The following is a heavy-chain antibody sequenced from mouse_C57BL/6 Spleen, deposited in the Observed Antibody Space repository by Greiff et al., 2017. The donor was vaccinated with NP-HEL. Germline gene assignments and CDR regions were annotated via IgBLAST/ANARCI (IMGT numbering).Heavy chain of an antibody. D-gene: IGHD2-1*01. CDR2: ISSGSSTI. CDR1: GFTFSDYG. Sequence: EVKLVESGGGLVKPGGSLKLSCAASGFTFSDYGMHWVRQAPEKGLEWVAYISSGSSTIYYADTVKGRFTISRDNAKNTLFLQMTSLRSEDTAMYYCARIYYGIDWYFDVWGTGTTVTVSS. CDR3: ARIYYGIDWYFDV. J-gene: IGHJ1*03. V-gene: IGHV5-17*01.